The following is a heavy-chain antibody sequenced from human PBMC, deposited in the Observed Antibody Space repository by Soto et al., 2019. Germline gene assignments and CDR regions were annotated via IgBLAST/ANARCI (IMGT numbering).Heavy chain of an antibody. CDR2: ISSYNGNT. J-gene: IGHJ6*02. V-gene: IGHV1-18*01. CDR1: GYTFTSYG. CDR3: ARGGVATFGLTGENYCYGMDV. D-gene: IGHD5-12*01. Sequence: QVQLVQSGAEVKKPGASVKVSCKTSGYTFTSYGISWVRQAPGQGLEWMGWISSYNGNTDYAQSLQGRVTMTTDTSTDTAYTDLRSLRADGTGVYYCARGGVATFGLTGENYCYGMDVWGQGTTVTVSS.